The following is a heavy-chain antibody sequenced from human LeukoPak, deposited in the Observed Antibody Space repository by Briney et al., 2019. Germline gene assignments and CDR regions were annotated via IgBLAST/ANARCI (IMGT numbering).Heavy chain of an antibody. Sequence: SETLSLTCAVYGGSFSGYYWSWIRQPPGKGLEWIGEINHSGSINYNPSLKSRITISVDTSKKQFSLKLPSVTAADTAVYYCARDCSSSTCYFDHWGQGTLVTVSS. CDR1: GGSFSGYY. V-gene: IGHV4-34*01. D-gene: IGHD2-2*01. CDR2: INHSGSI. CDR3: ARDCSSSTCYFDH. J-gene: IGHJ4*02.